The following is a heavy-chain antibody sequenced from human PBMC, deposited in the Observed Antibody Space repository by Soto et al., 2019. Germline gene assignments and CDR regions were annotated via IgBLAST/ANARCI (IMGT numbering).Heavy chain of an antibody. CDR3: AKDIVSSGLEYFDY. V-gene: IGHV3-9*01. CDR1: GFTFDDYA. Sequence: EVQLVESGGGLVQPGRSLRLSCAASGFTFDDYAMHWVRQAPGRGLEWVSGITWNSNKIDYADSVKGRFTISRDNAKNSLYLQMNSLRAEDTALYYCAKDIVSSGLEYFDYWGQVTPVTVPS. CDR2: ITWNSNKI. J-gene: IGHJ4*02. D-gene: IGHD6-19*01.